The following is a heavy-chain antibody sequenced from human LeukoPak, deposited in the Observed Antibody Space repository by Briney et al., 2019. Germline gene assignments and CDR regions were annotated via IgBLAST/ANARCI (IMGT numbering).Heavy chain of an antibody. Sequence: SVKVSCKASGGTFSSYAISWVRQAPGQGLEWMGRIIPILGIANYAQKFQGRVTITADKSTSTAYMELSSLRSEDTAVYYCARDPYYDYVWGSYRSPDAFDIWGQGTMVTVSS. J-gene: IGHJ3*02. CDR2: IIPILGIA. V-gene: IGHV1-69*04. CDR3: ARDPYYDYVWGSYRSPDAFDI. D-gene: IGHD3-16*02. CDR1: GGTFSSYA.